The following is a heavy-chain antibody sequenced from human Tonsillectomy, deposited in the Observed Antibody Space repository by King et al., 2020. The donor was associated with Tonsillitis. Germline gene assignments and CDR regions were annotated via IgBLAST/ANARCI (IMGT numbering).Heavy chain of an antibody. D-gene: IGHD2-8*02. CDR2: IKQDGSQK. CDR3: VRDRSYCTGNMCYDCLDY. V-gene: IGHV3-7*03. J-gene: IGHJ4*02. Sequence: VQLVESGGGLVQPGGSLRLSCAASEFTFSRYWMTWVRQAPGKGLEWVANIKQDGSQKNYVDSVKGRFIISRDNAKNSLSLQMNSLRAEDTAVYYCVRDRSYCTGNMCYDCLDYWGQGTLVTVSS. CDR1: EFTFSRYW.